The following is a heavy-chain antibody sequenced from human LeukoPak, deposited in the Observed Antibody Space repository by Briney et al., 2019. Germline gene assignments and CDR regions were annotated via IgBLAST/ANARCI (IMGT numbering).Heavy chain of an antibody. Sequence: GGSLRLSCAASGFTFSSYSMNWVRQAPGKGLEWVSSISSSSSYIYYADSVKGQFTISRDNAKNSLYLQMNSLRAEDTAVYYCARGSGWLHFDYWGQGTLVTVSS. V-gene: IGHV3-21*01. CDR1: GFTFSSYS. D-gene: IGHD6-19*01. J-gene: IGHJ4*02. CDR3: ARGSGWLHFDY. CDR2: ISSSSSYI.